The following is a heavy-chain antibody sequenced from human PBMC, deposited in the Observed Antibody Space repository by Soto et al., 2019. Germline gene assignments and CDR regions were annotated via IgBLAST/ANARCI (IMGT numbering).Heavy chain of an antibody. V-gene: IGHV1-2*04. CDR1: GYTFTGYY. CDR3: ASSLGYCSSTSCDSGYYYGMDV. CDR2: INPNSGGT. Sequence: ASVKVSCKASGYTFTGYYMHWVRQAPGQGLEWMGWINPNSGGTNYAQKFQGWATMTRDTSISTAYMELSRLRSDDTAVYYCASSLGYCSSTSCDSGYYYGMDVWGQGTTVTVSS. D-gene: IGHD2-2*02. J-gene: IGHJ6*02.